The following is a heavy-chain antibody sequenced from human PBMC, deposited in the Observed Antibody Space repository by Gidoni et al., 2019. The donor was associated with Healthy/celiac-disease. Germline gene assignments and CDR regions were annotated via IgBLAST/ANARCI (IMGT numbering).Heavy chain of an antibody. J-gene: IGHJ5*02. CDR2: INHSGST. V-gene: IGHV4-34*01. D-gene: IGHD6-19*01. Sequence: QVQLQPWGAGLLKPSATLSLTCAVYGGSFSGYYWSWIRQPPGKGLEWIGEINHSGSTNYNPSLKSRVTISVDTSKNQFSLKLSFVTAADTAVYYCARVAQWLVRGGYFDPWGQGTLVTVSS. CDR3: ARVAQWLVRGGYFDP. CDR1: GGSFSGYY.